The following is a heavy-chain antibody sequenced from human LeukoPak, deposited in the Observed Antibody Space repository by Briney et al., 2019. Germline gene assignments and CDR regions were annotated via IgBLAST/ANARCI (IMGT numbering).Heavy chain of an antibody. CDR2: IQQDGGQK. J-gene: IGHJ4*02. V-gene: IGHV3-7*05. D-gene: IGHD5-24*01. Sequence: GGSLRLSCAASGFTFSNYWMIWVRQAPGKGLEWVADIQQDGGQKRYADSVRGRFTVSRDNAQTSLYLHMNSQRAEDTAVYYCARASNPWLQLSWGQGTLVTVSS. CDR1: GFTFSNYW. CDR3: ARASNPWLQLS.